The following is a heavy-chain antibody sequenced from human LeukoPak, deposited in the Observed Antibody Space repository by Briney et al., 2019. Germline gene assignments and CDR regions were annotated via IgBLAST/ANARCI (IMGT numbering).Heavy chain of an antibody. CDR3: ARDATPVRTPVLLFIGRNWFDP. CDR2: ISGSGGST. J-gene: IGHJ5*02. CDR1: GFTFSSYA. D-gene: IGHD3-10*01. V-gene: IGHV3-23*01. Sequence: GGSLRLSCAASGFTFSSYAMSWVRQAPGKGLEWVSAISGSGGSTYYADSVKGRFTISRDNSKNTLYLQMNSLRAEDTAVYYCARDATPVRTPVLLFIGRNWFDPWGQGTLVTVSS.